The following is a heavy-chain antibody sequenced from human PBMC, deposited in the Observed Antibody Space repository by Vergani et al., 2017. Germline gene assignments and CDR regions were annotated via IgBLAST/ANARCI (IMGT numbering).Heavy chain of an antibody. CDR1: GFSFGSYG. V-gene: IGHV3-7*01. Sequence: VQLVESGGGVVQPGGSLRLSCAASGFSFGSYGMHWVRVRQAPGKGLEWVANIMPDGSATMYADSQRGRFSISRDNAKNSLHLHMSSLRVEDTAVYFCAKSGFVGAFETWGKGTMVTVSS. J-gene: IGHJ3*02. D-gene: IGHD6-6*01. CDR3: AKSGFVGAFET. CDR2: IMPDGSAT.